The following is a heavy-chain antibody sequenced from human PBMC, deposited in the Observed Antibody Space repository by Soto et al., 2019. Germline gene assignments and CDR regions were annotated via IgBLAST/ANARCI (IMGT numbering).Heavy chain of an antibody. J-gene: IGHJ6*02. CDR3: ARQLPTAIRGGHYYSYGMDV. CDR1: VFTFSSYA. V-gene: IGHV3-23*01. D-gene: IGHD2-2*02. CDR2: ISGSGGST. Sequence: GGSLRLSCAASVFTFSSYAMSWVRQAPGKGLEWVSAISGSGGSTYYADSVKGRFTISRDNPKNTLYLQMNSLRAEDTAVYYCARQLPTAIRGGHYYSYGMDVWGQGTTVTVSS.